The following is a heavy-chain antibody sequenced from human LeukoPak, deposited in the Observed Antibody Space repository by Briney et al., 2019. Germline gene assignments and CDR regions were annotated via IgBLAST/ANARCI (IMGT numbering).Heavy chain of an antibody. D-gene: IGHD6-25*01. Sequence: MRGESLKISCKGSGYSFTSYWIGWVRQMPGKGLEWMGIIYPGDSDTRYSPSFQGQVTISADKSISTAYLQWSSLKASDTAMYYCARSSYSSVAGYYMDVWGKGTTVTVSS. CDR3: ARSSYSSVAGYYMDV. V-gene: IGHV5-51*01. J-gene: IGHJ6*03. CDR2: IYPGDSDT. CDR1: GYSFTSYW.